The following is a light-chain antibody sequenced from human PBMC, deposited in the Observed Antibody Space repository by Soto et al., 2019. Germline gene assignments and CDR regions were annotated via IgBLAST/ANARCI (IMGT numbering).Light chain of an antibody. CDR3: TSYATSSPYV. Sequence: QSVLTQPRSVSGSPGQSVTISCTGTSSDVGTYTYVSWYQQHPGKAPKLIIFEVSDRPSGVSNRFSGSKSGNTASLTISGLQVEDEADYYCTSYATSSPYVFGTGTKLTVL. CDR1: SSDVGTYTY. CDR2: EVS. J-gene: IGLJ1*01. V-gene: IGLV2-14*01.